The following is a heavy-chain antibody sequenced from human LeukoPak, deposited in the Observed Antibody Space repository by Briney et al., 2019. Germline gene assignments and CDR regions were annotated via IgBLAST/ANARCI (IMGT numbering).Heavy chain of an antibody. CDR2: IKQDGSDK. J-gene: IGHJ4*02. Sequence: PGGSLRLSCAASGFTFTKYWMTWVRQAPGKGLEWVGNIKQDGSDKNYMDSVKGRFTISRDNTKNSVYLQMSSLRAEDTAVYYCARAGWFGELLGYFFDYWGQGTLVTVSS. D-gene: IGHD3-10*01. CDR3: ARAGWFGELLGYFFDY. V-gene: IGHV3-7*01. CDR1: GFTFTKYW.